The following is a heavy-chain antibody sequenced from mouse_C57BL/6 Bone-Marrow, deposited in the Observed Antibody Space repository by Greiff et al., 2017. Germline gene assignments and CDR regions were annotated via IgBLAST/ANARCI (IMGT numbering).Heavy chain of an antibody. D-gene: IGHD6-1*01. CDR3: ARGAGQAWFAY. CDR1: GFTFSDYG. CDR2: ISSGSSTI. Sequence: EVQLVESGGGLVKPGGSLKLSCAASGFTFSDYGMHWVRQAPEKGLEWVGYISSGSSTIYYADTVKGRFTIARDKAKTTLFLQITSLRSEDTAMYCCARGAGQAWFAYWGQGTLVTVSA. J-gene: IGHJ3*01. V-gene: IGHV5-17*01.